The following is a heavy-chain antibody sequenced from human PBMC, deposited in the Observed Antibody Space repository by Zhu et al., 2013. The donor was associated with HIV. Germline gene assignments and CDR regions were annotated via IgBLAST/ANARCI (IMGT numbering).Heavy chain of an antibody. CDR1: GYTFTSYG. J-gene: IGHJ6*02. CDR2: ISAYNGNT. Sequence: QVQLVQSGAEVKKPGASVKVSCKASGYTFTSYGISWVRQAPGQGLEWMGWISAYNGNTNYAQKLQGRVTMTTDTSTSTAYMELRSLRSDDTAVYYCAASELWFGEVLTTDAYYYYGMDVWGQGTDGHRLL. CDR3: AASELWFGEVLTTDAYYYYGMDV. D-gene: IGHD3-10*01. V-gene: IGHV1-18*01.